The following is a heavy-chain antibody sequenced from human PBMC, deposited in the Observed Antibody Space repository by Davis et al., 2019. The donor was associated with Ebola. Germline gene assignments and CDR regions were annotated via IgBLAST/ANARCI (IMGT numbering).Heavy chain of an antibody. V-gene: IGHV3-30*03. CDR2: ISYDGSNK. CDR1: GFTFSSYS. CDR3: ARAFVDTGAGDFDY. J-gene: IGHJ4*02. D-gene: IGHD5-18*01. Sequence: GESLKISCAASGFTFSSYSMNWVRQAPGKGLEWVAVISYDGSNKYYADSVKGRFTISRDNSKNTLYLQMNSLRAEDTAVYYCARAFVDTGAGDFDYWGQGTLVTVSS.